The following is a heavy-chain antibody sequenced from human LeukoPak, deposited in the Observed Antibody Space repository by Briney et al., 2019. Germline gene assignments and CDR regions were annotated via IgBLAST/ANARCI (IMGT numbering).Heavy chain of an antibody. V-gene: IGHV4-34*01. D-gene: IGHD2-15*01. CDR1: GGSFSGYY. J-gene: IGHJ5*02. CDR2: INHSGST. Sequence: SETLSLTCAVYGGSFSGYYWSWIRQPPGKGLEWIGEINHSGSTNYNPSLKSRVTISVDTSKNQFSLKLSSVTAADTAVYYCARGIVVVVAASKLVNWFDPWGQGTLVTVSS. CDR3: ARGIVVVVAASKLVNWFDP.